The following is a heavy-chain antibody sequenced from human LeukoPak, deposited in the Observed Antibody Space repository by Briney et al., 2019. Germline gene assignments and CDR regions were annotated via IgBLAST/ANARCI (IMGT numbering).Heavy chain of an antibody. CDR3: AKDVCTSPRCLLYFDS. Sequence: GGSLRLSCTTSGFAFSNYATNWVRQAPGKGPEWVSGISGFNTYYADSVKGRFTIFRDNSKNVLYLQMDRLRAEDTAVYSCAKDVCTSPRCLLYFDSWGQGTLVTVSS. CDR1: GFAFSNYA. J-gene: IGHJ4*02. D-gene: IGHD2-8*01. V-gene: IGHV3-23*01. CDR2: ISGFNT.